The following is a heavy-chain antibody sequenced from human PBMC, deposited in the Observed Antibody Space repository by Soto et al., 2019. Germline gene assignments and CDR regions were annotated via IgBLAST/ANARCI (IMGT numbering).Heavy chain of an antibody. V-gene: IGHV4-59*08. CDR1: GGSISSYY. J-gene: IGHJ4*02. D-gene: IGHD3-22*01. CDR2: IYYSGST. CDR3: ARLYYYDSSGYPLLDY. Sequence: PSETLSLTCTVSGGSISSYYWSWIRQPPGKGMEWIGYIYYSGSTYYNPSLKSRVTISVDTSKNQFSLKLSSVTAADTAVYYCARLYYYDSSGYPLLDYWGQGTLVTVSS.